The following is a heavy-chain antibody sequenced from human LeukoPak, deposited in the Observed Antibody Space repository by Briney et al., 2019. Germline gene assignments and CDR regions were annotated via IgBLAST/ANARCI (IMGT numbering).Heavy chain of an antibody. CDR3: ARETAEYSSGWYNWFDP. V-gene: IGHV3-48*04. Sequence: GGSLRLSCAASGFTFSSYSMNWVRQAPGKGLEWVSYISSSSSTIYYADSVKGRFTISRDNAKNSLYLQMNSLRAEDTAVYYCARETAEYSSGWYNWFDPWGQGTLVTVSS. CDR2: ISSSSSTI. D-gene: IGHD6-19*01. J-gene: IGHJ5*02. CDR1: GFTFSSYS.